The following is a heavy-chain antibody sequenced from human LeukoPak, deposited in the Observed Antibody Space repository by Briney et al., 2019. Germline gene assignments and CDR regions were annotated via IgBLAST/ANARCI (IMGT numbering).Heavy chain of an antibody. CDR3: ARVVDY. CDR1: EFTFRNYW. CDR2: IRQDGNEF. J-gene: IGHJ4*02. D-gene: IGHD2-15*01. Sequence: GGSLRLSCAASEFTFRNYWMSWVRQVPGKGPEWVANIRQDGNEFYYVDSVKGRFTISRDNAKNSLYLQMNSLRAEDTAVYYCARVVDYWGQGTLVTVSS. V-gene: IGHV3-7*01.